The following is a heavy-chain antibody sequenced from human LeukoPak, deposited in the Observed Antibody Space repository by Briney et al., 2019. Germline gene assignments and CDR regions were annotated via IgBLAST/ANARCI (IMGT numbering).Heavy chain of an antibody. V-gene: IGHV3-48*01. Sequence: PWGSLRLSCAASGFTFSSHSMNWVRQAPGKGLEWVSYISSSSSTIYYADSVKGRFTISRDNAKNSLYLQMNSLRAEDTAVYYCARGAYYYEDWGQGTLVTVSS. CDR3: ARGAYYYED. CDR2: ISSSSSTI. CDR1: GFTFSSHS. D-gene: IGHD3-22*01. J-gene: IGHJ4*02.